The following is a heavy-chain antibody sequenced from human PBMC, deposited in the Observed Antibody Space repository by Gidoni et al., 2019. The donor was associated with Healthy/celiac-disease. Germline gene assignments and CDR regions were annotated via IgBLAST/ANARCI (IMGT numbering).Heavy chain of an antibody. V-gene: IGHV4-59*08. CDR1: GGSISSYY. CDR3: ARSWNDDREGAFDI. J-gene: IGHJ3*02. D-gene: IGHD1-1*01. Sequence: QVQLQESGPGLVKPSETLSLTCTVSGGSISSYYWSWIRQPPGKGLEWIGYIYYSGSTNYNPSLKSRVTISVDTSKNQFSLKLSSVTAADTAVYYCARSWNDDREGAFDIWGQGTMVTVSS. CDR2: IYYSGST.